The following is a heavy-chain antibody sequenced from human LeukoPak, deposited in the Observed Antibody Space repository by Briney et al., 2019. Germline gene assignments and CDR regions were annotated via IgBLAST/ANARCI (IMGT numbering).Heavy chain of an antibody. CDR2: ISYDGSNK. D-gene: IGHD6-19*01. CDR1: GFTFSSYG. V-gene: IGHV3-30*18. CDR3: AKDGPYSSGWSNFDP. J-gene: IGHJ5*02. Sequence: GGSLRLSCAASGFTFSSYGMHWVRQAPGKGLEWVTVISYDGSNKYYADSVKGRFTISRDNSKNTLYLQMNSLRAEDTAVYYCAKDGPYSSGWSNFDPWGQGTLVTVSS.